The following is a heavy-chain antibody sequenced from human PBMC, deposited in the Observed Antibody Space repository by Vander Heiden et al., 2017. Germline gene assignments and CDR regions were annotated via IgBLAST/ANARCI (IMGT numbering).Heavy chain of an antibody. CDR3: VKDRGGRFLDLDS. V-gene: IGHV3-64D*06. D-gene: IGHD3-3*01. CDR2: INNNGGDR. J-gene: IGHJ4*02. CDR1: GFIFSTYA. Sequence: EVQLVESGGGLVQPGGSLRLSCSASGFIFSTYAMHWVRQAPGKGLEYVSAINNNGGDRYYADSVKGRFTISRANSKNTLYLQMSSLRGEDTAVYYCVKDRGGRFLDLDSWGQGTLVTVSS.